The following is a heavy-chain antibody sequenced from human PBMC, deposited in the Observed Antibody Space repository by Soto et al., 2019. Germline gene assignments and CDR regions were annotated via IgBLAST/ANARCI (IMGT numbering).Heavy chain of an antibody. CDR1: GGSISSYY. CDR2: IYYSGST. CDR3: ARGPVEYSSSWWFDP. J-gene: IGHJ5*02. D-gene: IGHD6-6*01. Sequence: SETLSLTCTVSGGSISSYYWSWIRQPPGKGLEWIGYIYYSGSTNYNPSLKSRVTISVDTSKNQFSLKLSSVTAADTAVYSCARGPVEYSSSWWFDPWGQGTLVTVSS. V-gene: IGHV4-59*01.